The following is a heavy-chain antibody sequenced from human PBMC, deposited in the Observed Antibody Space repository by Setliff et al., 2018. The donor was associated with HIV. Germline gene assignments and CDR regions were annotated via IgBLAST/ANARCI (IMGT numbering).Heavy chain of an antibody. J-gene: IGHJ6*02. Sequence: GESLKISCEGSGYSFTNDWIAWVRQMPGKGLEWMGFIYPGDSDTRYSPSFQGQVTISADKSISTAYLQCSSLRSEDTAVYYCARPAAPVTGHSYHYGMDVWGQGTTVTVSS. CDR3: ARPAAPVTGHSYHYGMDV. V-gene: IGHV5-51*01. D-gene: IGHD6-19*01. CDR1: GYSFTNDW. CDR2: IYPGDSDT.